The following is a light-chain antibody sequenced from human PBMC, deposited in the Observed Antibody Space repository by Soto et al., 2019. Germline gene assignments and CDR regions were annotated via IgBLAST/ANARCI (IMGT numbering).Light chain of an antibody. J-gene: IGLJ1*01. CDR3: QSYDSSLSVSYV. Sequence: QSVLTQPPSVSGAPGQRVTISCTGSSSNIGAGYDVHWYQQLPGTAPKLLIYGNSNRPSGVTDRFSGSKSGTTASLASTGHQAEDEADYYYQSYDSSLSVSYVFGTGTKLTVL. V-gene: IGLV1-40*01. CDR2: GNS. CDR1: SSNIGAGYD.